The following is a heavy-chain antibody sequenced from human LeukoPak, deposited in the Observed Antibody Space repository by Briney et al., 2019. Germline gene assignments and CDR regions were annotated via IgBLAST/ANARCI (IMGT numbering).Heavy chain of an antibody. CDR3: ARVYSLGYCSSASCDALDY. V-gene: IGHV1-69*01. CDR1: GGTFSSYA. Sequence: SVKVSCKASGGTFSSYAISWVRQAPGQGLEWMGGIIPIFGTANYAQKFQGRVTITADESTSTAYMELSSLRSEDTAVYYCARVYSLGYCSSASCDALDYWGQGTLVTVSS. D-gene: IGHD2-2*01. CDR2: IIPIFGTA. J-gene: IGHJ4*02.